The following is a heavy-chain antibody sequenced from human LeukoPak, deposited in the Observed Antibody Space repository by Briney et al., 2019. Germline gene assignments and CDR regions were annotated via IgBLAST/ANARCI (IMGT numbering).Heavy chain of an antibody. Sequence: GGSLRLSRAASGFAFDDYAMHWVRQAPGKGLEWVSGISWNRDSVDYADSVKGRFTISRDNAKNSLYLQMNSLRIEDTALYYCVKDFNSYHSFLWYWGQGTLVTVSS. CDR1: GFAFDDYA. CDR3: VKDFNSYHSFLWY. CDR2: ISWNRDSV. D-gene: IGHD2/OR15-2a*01. J-gene: IGHJ4*02. V-gene: IGHV3-9*01.